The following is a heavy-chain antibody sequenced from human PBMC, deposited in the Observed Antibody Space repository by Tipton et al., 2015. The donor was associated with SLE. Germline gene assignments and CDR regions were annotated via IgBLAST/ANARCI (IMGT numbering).Heavy chain of an antibody. Sequence: TLSLTCTVSGGSISNYHWSWIRQPPGKGLEWIGYIFYSGRTSNNPSLNSRVTTSVDTSKNQLSLKLTSVTAADTAVYYCARDLGIALYGMDIWGQGTTVTVSS. CDR1: GGSISNYH. D-gene: IGHD6-13*01. V-gene: IGHV4-59*01. CDR3: ARDLGIALYGMDI. J-gene: IGHJ6*02. CDR2: IFYSGRT.